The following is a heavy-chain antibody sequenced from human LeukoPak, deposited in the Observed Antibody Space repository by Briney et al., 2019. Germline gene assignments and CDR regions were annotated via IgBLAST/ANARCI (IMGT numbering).Heavy chain of an antibody. CDR1: GFTFDDYG. V-gene: IGHV3-20*01. D-gene: IGHD5-18*01. CDR3: ARDVRGYSYGYWYFDL. CDR2: INWNGGST. J-gene: IGHJ2*01. Sequence: GGSLRLSCAASGFTFDDYGMSWVRQAPGKGLEWVSAINWNGGSTGYADSVKGRFTISRDNAKNSLYLQMNSLRAEDTALYHCARDVRGYSYGYWYFDLWGRGTLVTVSS.